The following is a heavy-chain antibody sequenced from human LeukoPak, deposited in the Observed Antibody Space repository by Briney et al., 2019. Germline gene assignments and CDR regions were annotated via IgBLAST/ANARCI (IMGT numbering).Heavy chain of an antibody. CDR2: VNLNSGGT. D-gene: IGHD1-20*01. CDR1: GYTFTDYY. CDR3: AKSPSGYDWNDERIS. J-gene: IGHJ4*02. Sequence: ASVKVSCKASGYTFTDYYMYWVRQAPGQGPEWMGWVNLNSGGTQYVQKFQGRVTMTRDTSISTAYMELSSLRSGDTAIYYCAKSPSGYDWNDERISRGQGTLVTVSS. V-gene: IGHV1-2*02.